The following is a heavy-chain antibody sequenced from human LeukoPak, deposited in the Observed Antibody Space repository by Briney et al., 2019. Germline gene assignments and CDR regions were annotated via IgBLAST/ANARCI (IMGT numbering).Heavy chain of an antibody. D-gene: IGHD3-10*01. CDR1: GYRFITFG. Sequence: GASVKVSCKTSGYRFITFGINWVRQAPGQGLECMGWINPYNGNRYYAKKFQGRVTMTEDTSTDTAYMELSSLRSEDTAVYYCATGTMTGSPWTNWFDPWGQGTLVTVSS. V-gene: IGHV1-18*01. CDR3: ATGTMTGSPWTNWFDP. J-gene: IGHJ5*02. CDR2: INPYNGNR.